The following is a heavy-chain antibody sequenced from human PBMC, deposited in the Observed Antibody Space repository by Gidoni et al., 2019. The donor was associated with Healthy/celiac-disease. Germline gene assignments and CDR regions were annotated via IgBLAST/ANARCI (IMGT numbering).Heavy chain of an antibody. CDR1: GFTFRSYW. CDR3: ARDESGEYDFDY. CDR2: IKQDGSEK. D-gene: IGHD3-3*01. Sequence: VQLVESGGGLVQPGGSLRLSCAASGFTFRSYWMSWVRQAPGKGLEWVANIKQDGSEKYYVDSVKGRLTISRDNAKNSLYLQMNSLRAEDTAVYYCARDESGEYDFDYWGQGTLVTVSS. J-gene: IGHJ4*02. V-gene: IGHV3-7*03.